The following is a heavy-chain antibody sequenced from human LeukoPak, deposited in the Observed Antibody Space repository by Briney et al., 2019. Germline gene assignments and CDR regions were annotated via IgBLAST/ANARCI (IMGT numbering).Heavy chain of an antibody. Sequence: GGSLRLSCAASGFTFSSYAMHWVRQAPGKGLEYVSAISSNGGSTYYANSVKGRFTISRDNSKNTLYLQMGSLRAEDMAVYYCARSPATVVTPQWFDYWGQGTLVTVSS. V-gene: IGHV3-64*01. D-gene: IGHD4-23*01. CDR1: GFTFSSYA. CDR2: ISSNGGST. J-gene: IGHJ4*02. CDR3: ARSPATVVTPQWFDY.